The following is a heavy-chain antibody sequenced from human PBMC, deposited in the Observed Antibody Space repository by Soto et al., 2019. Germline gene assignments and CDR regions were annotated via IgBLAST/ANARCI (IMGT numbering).Heavy chain of an antibody. CDR1: GYTFTSYY. CDR3: ARVRGPYYFDY. V-gene: IGHV1-69*04. CDR2: IIPILGIA. Sequence: ASVKVSCKASGYTFTSYYMHWVRQAPGQGLEWMGRIIPILGIANYAQKFQGRVTITADKSTSTAYMELSSLRSEDTAVYYCARVRGPYYFDYWGQGTLVTVSS. J-gene: IGHJ4*02.